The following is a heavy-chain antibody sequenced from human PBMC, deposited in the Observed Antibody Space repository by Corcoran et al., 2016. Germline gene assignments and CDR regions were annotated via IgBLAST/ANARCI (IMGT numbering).Heavy chain of an antibody. CDR2: INPNSGGT. D-gene: IGHD6-19*01. V-gene: IGHV1-2*02. CDR1: GYTFTGYY. J-gene: IGHJ5*02. Sequence: QVQLVQSGAEVKKPGASVKVSCKASGYTFTGYYMHWVRQAPGQGLEWMGWINPNSGGTNYAQKFQGRVTMTRDTSISTADMELSRLRADETAVYYCAGARGRSSGWYEGVRHNWFDPWGQGTLVTVSS. CDR3: AGARGRSSGWYEGVRHNWFDP.